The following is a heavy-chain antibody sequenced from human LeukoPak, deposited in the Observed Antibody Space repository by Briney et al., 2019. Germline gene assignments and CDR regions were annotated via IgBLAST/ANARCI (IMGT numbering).Heavy chain of an antibody. Sequence: PSETLSLTCTVSGYSISSGYYWAWIRQPPGKGLEWIGSIYHSGSTYYNPSLKSRVTISVDTSKNQFSLKLSSVTAADTAVYYCARDTGRATTSSSDYWGQGALVTVSS. J-gene: IGHJ4*02. CDR2: IYHSGST. CDR3: ARDTGRATTSSSDY. D-gene: IGHD6-6*01. V-gene: IGHV4-38-2*02. CDR1: GYSISSGYY.